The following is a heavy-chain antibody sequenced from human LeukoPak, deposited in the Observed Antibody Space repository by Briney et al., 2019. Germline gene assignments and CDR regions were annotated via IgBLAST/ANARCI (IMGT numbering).Heavy chain of an antibody. V-gene: IGHV1-18*01. Sequence: GASVKVSCKASGYIFSTYGISWVRQAPGQGLEWMGCISGYNGNTNYAQKLQGRVTMTTDTSTSTAYMELRSLRSDDTAVYYCARRRSEEFDFDCWGQGTLVTVCS. CDR2: ISGYNGNT. CDR3: ARRRSEEFDFDC. J-gene: IGHJ4*02. D-gene: IGHD6-19*01. CDR1: GYIFSTYG.